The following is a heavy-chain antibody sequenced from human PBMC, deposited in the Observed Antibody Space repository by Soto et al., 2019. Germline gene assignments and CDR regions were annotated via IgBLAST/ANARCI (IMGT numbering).Heavy chain of an antibody. D-gene: IGHD4-4*01. CDR1: GFTFRFFD. CDR3: AKDAYTPFRTTAHDSGGLDH. Sequence: GGSLRLSCETSGFTFRFFDMHWVRQAPGKGLEWVAMISRDGNNKHYGDSVKGRFSISRDNSKNTLYLQMNRLSDDDTAIYYCAKDAYTPFRTTAHDSGGLDHWGRGTLVTVSS. J-gene: IGHJ4*02. CDR2: ISRDGNNK. V-gene: IGHV3-30*18.